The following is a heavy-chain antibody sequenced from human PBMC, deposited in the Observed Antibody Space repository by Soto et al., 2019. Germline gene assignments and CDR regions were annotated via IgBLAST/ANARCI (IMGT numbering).Heavy chain of an antibody. CDR3: PRDPTLIGQEEAT. CDR2: ISSSSSYI. CDR1: GFTFSSYS. D-gene: IGHD2-8*01. J-gene: IGHJ4*02. V-gene: IGHV3-21*01. Sequence: EVQLVESGGGLVKPGGSLRLSCAASGFTFSSYSMNWVRQAPGKGLEWVSSISSSSSYIYYADSVKGRFTISRDNAKNSWNWQLTTLRPKTPPVYSLPRDPTLIGQEEATGARGTLVTVSS.